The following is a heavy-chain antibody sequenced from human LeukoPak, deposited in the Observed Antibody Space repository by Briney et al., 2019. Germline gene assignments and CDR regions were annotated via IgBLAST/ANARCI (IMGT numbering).Heavy chain of an antibody. V-gene: IGHV4-59*04. CDR2: IYYSGSI. CDR1: GGSISSYY. CDR3: ARSRGNSIGYYFDY. D-gene: IGHD4-23*01. J-gene: IGHJ4*02. Sequence: SETLSLTCTVSGGSISSYYWSWIRQPPGKGLEWIGYIYYSGSIYYNPSLKSRVTMSVDTSKNQFSLKLSSVTAVDTAVYYCARSRGNSIGYYFDYWGQGTLVTVSS.